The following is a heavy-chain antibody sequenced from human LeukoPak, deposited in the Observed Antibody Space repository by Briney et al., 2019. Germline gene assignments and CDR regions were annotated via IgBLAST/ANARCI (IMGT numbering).Heavy chain of an antibody. J-gene: IGHJ4*02. V-gene: IGHV1-2*02. CDR2: INPNSGGT. CDR3: ARGPLQKPGPRPHPFDY. CDR1: GYTFTGYY. Sequence: ASVKVSCKASGYTFTGYYMHWVRQAPGQGLEWMGWINPNSGGTNYAQKFQGRVTMTRDTSISTAYMELSRLRSDDTAVYYCARGPLQKPGPRPHPFDYWGQGTLVTVSS.